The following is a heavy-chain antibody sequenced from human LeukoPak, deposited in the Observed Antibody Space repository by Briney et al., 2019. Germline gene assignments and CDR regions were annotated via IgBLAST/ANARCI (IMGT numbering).Heavy chain of an antibody. J-gene: IGHJ4*02. D-gene: IGHD6-13*01. Sequence: GGSLRLSCAVTGFTVSNNYMRWVRQAPGKGLEWVSLIYSGGGIYYADSVKGRFTISRDNSKNTLYLQMNSLRAEDTAVYYCAKDHHLYSSSWYFGYWGQGTLVTVSS. CDR2: IYSGGGI. CDR1: GFTVSNNY. V-gene: IGHV3-66*01. CDR3: AKDHHLYSSSWYFGY.